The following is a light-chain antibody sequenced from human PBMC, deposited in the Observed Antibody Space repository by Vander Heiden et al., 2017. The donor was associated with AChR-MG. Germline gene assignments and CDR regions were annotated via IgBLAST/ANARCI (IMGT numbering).Light chain of an antibody. CDR1: SSNIGSNT. V-gene: IGLV1-44*01. Sequence: QSVLTQPPSASGTPGQRVTIPCSGSSSNIGSNTVNWYQQLPGTAPKLLIYSNNQRPAGGPDRFSGSKSGTSASLAISGLQSEDEADYYCAAWDDSLNGPDVVFGGGTKLTVL. CDR2: SNN. J-gene: IGLJ2*01. CDR3: AAWDDSLNGPDVV.